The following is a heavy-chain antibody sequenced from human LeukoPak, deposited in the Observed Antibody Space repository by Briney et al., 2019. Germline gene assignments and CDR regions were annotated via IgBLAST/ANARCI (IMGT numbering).Heavy chain of an antibody. D-gene: IGHD2-21*01. Sequence: SGGSLRLSCAASGFTVSNNYMTWVRQAPGKGLEWVSLIYSGGSTYYADSVKGRFTISRDNSKNTVYLQMNSLRAEDTAVYYCARNIPVTRWGYWGQGTLVTVPS. CDR3: ARNIPVTRWGY. J-gene: IGHJ4*02. CDR1: GFTVSNNY. CDR2: IYSGGST. V-gene: IGHV3-66*01.